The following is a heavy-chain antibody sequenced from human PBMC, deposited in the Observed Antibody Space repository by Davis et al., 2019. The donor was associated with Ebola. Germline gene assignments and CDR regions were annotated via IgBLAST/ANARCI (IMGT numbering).Heavy chain of an antibody. CDR2: ISAYNGNT. V-gene: IGHV1-18*01. Sequence: ASVKVSCKASGYTFTSYGISWVRQAPGQGLEWMGWISAYNGNTNYAQKLQGRVTMTTDTSTSTAYMELRSLRSDDTAVYYCARDYYYDSSGYYGDWFDPWGQGTLVTVSS. D-gene: IGHD3-22*01. J-gene: IGHJ5*02. CDR3: ARDYYYDSSGYYGDWFDP. CDR1: GYTFTSYG.